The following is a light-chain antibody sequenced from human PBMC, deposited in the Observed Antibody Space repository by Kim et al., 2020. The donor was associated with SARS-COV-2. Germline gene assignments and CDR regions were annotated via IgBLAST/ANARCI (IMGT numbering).Light chain of an antibody. CDR1: QRVSSNH. V-gene: IGKV3-20*01. CDR2: GTS. CDR3: QQHGSSPRVG. Sequence: DIVLTQSPGTLSLSPGEGATLSCRASQRVSSNHLAWYQQKPGQAPRVLIYGTSNRPAGIPDRFSGSGSGTDFTLTISRLEPEDFAVYYSQQHGSSPRVGVGPRAPVDSK. J-gene: IGKJ3*01.